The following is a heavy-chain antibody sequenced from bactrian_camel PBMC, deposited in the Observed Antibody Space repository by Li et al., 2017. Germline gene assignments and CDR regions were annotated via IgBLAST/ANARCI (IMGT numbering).Heavy chain of an antibody. CDR1: GHGYSWYC. CDR3: AAAAGLFGGTCLDVRSVDY. D-gene: IGHD7*01. J-gene: IGHJ4*01. CDR2: IGPDGST. V-gene: IGHV3S67*01. Sequence: DVQLVESGGDSVQAGGSLRLSCADSGHGYSWYCMGWVRQAPGKEREGVAAIGPDGSTSYADSVQGRFTISQDNAKNTLYLQMNSLNTEDTAMYYCAAAAGLFGGTCLDVRSVDYWGQGTQVTVS.